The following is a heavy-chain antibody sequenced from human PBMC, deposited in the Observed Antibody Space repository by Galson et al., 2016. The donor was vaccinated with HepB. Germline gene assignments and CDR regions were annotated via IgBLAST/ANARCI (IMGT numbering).Heavy chain of an antibody. CDR2: IFAGGDRT. D-gene: IGHD2-2*01. CDR3: AQDGCTSTSCYSY. CDR1: GFAFSNYA. V-gene: IGHV3-23*01. Sequence: SLRLSCAASGFAFSNYAMSWVRQAPGKGLEWVSLIFAGGDRTFYADSVRGRFTISRDNSKNTLYLQMSSLSADDSAVYYCAQDGCTSTSCYSYWGQGTLVTVSS. J-gene: IGHJ4*02.